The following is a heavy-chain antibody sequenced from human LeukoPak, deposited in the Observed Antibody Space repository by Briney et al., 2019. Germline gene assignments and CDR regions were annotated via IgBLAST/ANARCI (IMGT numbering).Heavy chain of an antibody. CDR2: INSKSGDT. Sequence: GASVKVSCKASGYSLKDYFIHWVRQAPGQGPEWLGWINSKSGDTDYGQQFRGRIKMTRDMAISTIYLELHSLRLDDTAIYYCARADSSDNSYSLGYLDPWGQGSLVTVSS. V-gene: IGHV1-2*02. D-gene: IGHD3-22*01. CDR1: GYSLKDYF. CDR3: ARADSSDNSYSLGYLDP. J-gene: IGHJ5*02.